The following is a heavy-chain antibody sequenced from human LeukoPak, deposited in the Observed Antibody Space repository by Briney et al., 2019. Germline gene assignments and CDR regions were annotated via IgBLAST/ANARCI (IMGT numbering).Heavy chain of an antibody. CDR1: GGSISSSSYY. V-gene: IGHV4-39*01. Sequence: SETLSLTCTVSGGSISSSSYYWGWIRQPPGKGLEWIGSTYYSGSTYYNPSLKSRVTISVDTSKNQFSLKLSSVTAADTAVYYCARLTYYYDSSAVDYWGQGTLVTVSS. D-gene: IGHD3-22*01. CDR3: ARLTYYYDSSAVDY. J-gene: IGHJ4*02. CDR2: TYYSGST.